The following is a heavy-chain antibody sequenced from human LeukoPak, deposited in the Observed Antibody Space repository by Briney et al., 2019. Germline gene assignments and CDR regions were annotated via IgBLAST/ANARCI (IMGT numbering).Heavy chain of an antibody. Sequence: GGSLRLSCAVSGFTFSDYSMNWVRQAPGKGLEWVSSISSDSNHIYYADSVKGRFTISRDNSKNTLYLQMNSLRAEDTAVYYCARTDYGDYSVYGMDVWGQGTTVTVSS. D-gene: IGHD4-17*01. CDR3: ARTDYGDYSVYGMDV. V-gene: IGHV3-21*01. CDR1: GFTFSDYS. J-gene: IGHJ6*02. CDR2: ISSDSNHI.